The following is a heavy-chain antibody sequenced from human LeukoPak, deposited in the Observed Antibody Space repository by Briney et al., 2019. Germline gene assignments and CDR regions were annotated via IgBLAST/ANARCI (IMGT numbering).Heavy chain of an antibody. D-gene: IGHD6-13*01. CDR3: AKRAADPHYLYMDV. J-gene: IGHJ6*03. V-gene: IGHV3-13*01. CDR2: IGTVGDT. CDR1: GFTFSSYD. Sequence: GGSLRLSCAASGFTFSSYDMHWVRQIKGKGLEWVSTIGTVGDTYYPGSVKGRFTVSRENAKNSLYLQMNSLRAEDTAVYYCAKRAADPHYLYMDVWGNGTTVTVSS.